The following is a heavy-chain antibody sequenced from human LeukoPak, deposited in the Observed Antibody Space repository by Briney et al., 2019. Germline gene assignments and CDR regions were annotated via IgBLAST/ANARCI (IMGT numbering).Heavy chain of an antibody. J-gene: IGHJ6*02. CDR3: ARDTKWDFWSGYYKDYYYAMDV. D-gene: IGHD3-3*01. V-gene: IGHV1-46*01. CDR2: INPSGGST. CDR1: GYTFTSYY. Sequence: ASVKVSCKASGYTFTSYYMHWVRQAPGQGLEWMGIINPSGGSTSYAQKFQGRVTMTTETSTNTAYLEVRSLRSDDTAVYYCARDTKWDFWSGYYKDYYYAMDVWGQGTTVTVSS.